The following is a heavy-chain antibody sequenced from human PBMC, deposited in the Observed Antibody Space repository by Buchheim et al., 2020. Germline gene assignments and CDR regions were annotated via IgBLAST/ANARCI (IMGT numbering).Heavy chain of an antibody. CDR2: ISYDGSNK. Sequence: QVQLVESGGGVVQPGRSLRLSCAASGFTFSSYGMHWVRQAPGKGLEWVAVISYDGSNKYYADSVKGRFTISRDNSKNTLYLQMNSLRAEDTAVYYCAKDPTIFGVVIKNYYYYGMDVWGQGTT. CDR1: GFTFSSYG. D-gene: IGHD3-3*01. J-gene: IGHJ6*02. V-gene: IGHV3-30*18. CDR3: AKDPTIFGVVIKNYYYYGMDV.